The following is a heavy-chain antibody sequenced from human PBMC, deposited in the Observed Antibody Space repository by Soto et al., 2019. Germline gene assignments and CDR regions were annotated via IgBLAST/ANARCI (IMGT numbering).Heavy chain of an antibody. CDR2: ISYDGSNK. CDR3: AKETTAGYYYYYGMDV. D-gene: IGHD4-4*01. Sequence: QVQLVESGGGVVQPGRSLRLSCAASGFTFSSYGMHWVRQAPGKGLEWVAVISYDGSNKYYADSVKGRFTISRDNSKNTLYLQMNGLRAEDTAVYYCAKETTAGYYYYYGMDVWGQGTTVTVSS. J-gene: IGHJ6*02. CDR1: GFTFSSYG. V-gene: IGHV3-30*18.